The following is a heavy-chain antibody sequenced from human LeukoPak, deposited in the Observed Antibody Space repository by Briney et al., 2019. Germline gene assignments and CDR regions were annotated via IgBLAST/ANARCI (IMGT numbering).Heavy chain of an antibody. J-gene: IGHJ4*02. D-gene: IGHD6-19*01. CDR2: ISGSGGST. CDR3: ATTPGYSSGWYESGFGY. Sequence: PGGSLRLSCAASGFTFSSYAMSWVRQAPGKGLEWVSAISGSGGSTYYADSLKGRFTISRDNSKNTLYLQMNSLRAEDTAVYYCATTPGYSSGWYESGFGYWGQGTLVTVCS. CDR1: GFTFSSYA. V-gene: IGHV3-23*01.